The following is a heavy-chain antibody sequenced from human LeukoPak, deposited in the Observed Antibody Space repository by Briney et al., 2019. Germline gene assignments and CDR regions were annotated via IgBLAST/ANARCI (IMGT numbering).Heavy chain of an antibody. CDR3: ARLITGTTTAFDI. V-gene: IGHV4-4*07. CDR1: GGSISGYY. Sequence: SETLSLTCTVSGGSISGYYWSWIRQPAGKGLEWIGRVYTSGSTHYNPSLKSRVTMSVGTSKNQFSLKLSSVTAADTAVYYCARLITGTTTAFDIWGQRTMVTVSS. CDR2: VYTSGST. D-gene: IGHD1-7*01. J-gene: IGHJ3*02.